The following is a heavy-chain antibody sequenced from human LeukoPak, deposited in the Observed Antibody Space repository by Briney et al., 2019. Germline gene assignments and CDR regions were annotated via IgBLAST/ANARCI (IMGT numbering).Heavy chain of an antibody. J-gene: IGHJ4*02. D-gene: IGHD6-6*01. CDR3: AKDTLPISADYYFDY. V-gene: IGHV3-30*18. CDR2: ISYDGSNK. Sequence: GGSLRLSCAASGFTFSSFGMHWVRQAPGKGLEWVAVISYDGSNKYYADSVKGRFTISRDNSKNTLYLQMNSLRAEDTAVYYCAKDTLPISADYYFDYWGQGTLVTVSS. CDR1: GFTFSSFG.